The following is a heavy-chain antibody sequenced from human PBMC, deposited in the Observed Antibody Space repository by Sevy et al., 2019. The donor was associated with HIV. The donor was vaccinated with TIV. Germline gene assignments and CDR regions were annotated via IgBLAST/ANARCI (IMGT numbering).Heavy chain of an antibody. V-gene: IGHV1-2*06. D-gene: IGHD2-2*01. CDR3: ARYCSSTSCYAPRFDY. CDR2: INPKSGGT. J-gene: IGHJ4*02. Sequence: ASVKVSCKASGYTFTDYYMHWVRQAPGQGLEWMGRINPKSGGTNYAQKFQGRVTMTRDTSISTAYMELSRLRSDGTAVYYCARYCSSTSCYAPRFDYWGQGTLVTVSS. CDR1: GYTFTDYY.